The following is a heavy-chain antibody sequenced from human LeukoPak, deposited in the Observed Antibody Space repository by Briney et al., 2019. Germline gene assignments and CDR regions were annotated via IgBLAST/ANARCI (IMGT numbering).Heavy chain of an antibody. CDR2: ISYDGSNK. CDR3: ARDGRDSSGYYFDY. CDR1: GFTFSTYT. V-gene: IGHV3-30*04. D-gene: IGHD3-22*01. Sequence: GGSLRLSCAASGFTFSTYTMNWVRQAPGKGLEWVAVISYDGSNKYYADSVKGRFSIPRDNSKNTLYLQMNSLRAEDTAVYYCARDGRDSSGYYFDYWGQGTLVTVSS. J-gene: IGHJ4*02.